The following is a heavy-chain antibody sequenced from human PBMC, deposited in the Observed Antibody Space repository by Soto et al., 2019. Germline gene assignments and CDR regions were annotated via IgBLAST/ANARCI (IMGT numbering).Heavy chain of an antibody. CDR3: ERHHGPTTSENGFDP. J-gene: IGHJ5*02. CDR1: GYTFFTYD. CDR2: ISTYSGDT. Sequence: QVHLVQSGVEVKTPGASVRVSCQASGYTFFTYDISWVRQAPGQGLEWMGWISTYSGDTKYAQKFQGRVTMTTDTSTNTAYLELRSLRSDDTAVYYCERHHGPTTSENGFDPWGQGTLVTVSS. D-gene: IGHD5-12*01. V-gene: IGHV1-18*01.